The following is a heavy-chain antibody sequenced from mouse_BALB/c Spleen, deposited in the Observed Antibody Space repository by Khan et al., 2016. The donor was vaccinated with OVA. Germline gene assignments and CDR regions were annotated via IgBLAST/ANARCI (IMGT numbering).Heavy chain of an antibody. J-gene: IGHJ3*01. V-gene: IGHV5-9-1*01. CDR2: ISSAATYT. CDR1: GFTFTTFV. CDR3: ANGNYGWFAY. D-gene: IGHD2-1*01. Sequence: EVELVESGGGLVEPGGSLKLSCAASGFTFTTFVMSWVRQTPEKRLEWVATISSAATYTYYPASVKGRFNISRDTAKNTLYLQMNSLRSEDTAIXYCANGNYGWFAYWGQGTLVTVSA.